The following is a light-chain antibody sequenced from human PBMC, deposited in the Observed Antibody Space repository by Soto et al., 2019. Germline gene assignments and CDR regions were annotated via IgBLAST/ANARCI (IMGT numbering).Light chain of an antibody. CDR2: DVT. CDR3: SSFTSSITYV. CDR1: SSDVGGYNS. J-gene: IGLJ1*01. Sequence: QSALTQPASVSGSPGQSITISCTGTSSDVGGYNSVSWYRQDPGKALKLMIYDVTNRPSGVSNRFSGSKSGNTASLTISGLQAEDEADYYCSSFTSSITYVFGTGTKVTV. V-gene: IGLV2-14*01.